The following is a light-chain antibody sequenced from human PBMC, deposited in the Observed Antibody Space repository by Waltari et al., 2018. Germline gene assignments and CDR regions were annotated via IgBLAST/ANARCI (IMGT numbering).Light chain of an antibody. CDR2: AEN. J-gene: IGLJ3*02. V-gene: IGLV1-44*01. CDR3: ATWDDSLNGWV. CDR1: SSNIGSNT. Sequence: QSVLPQPPSASGTPGQRVTISSSGSSSNIGSNTLNWHRHVPGAAHRLPLYAENQRPSGVPDRFPGSRSGTSASLVISWLRSDDEADYHCATWDDSLNGWVFGGGTKLTV.